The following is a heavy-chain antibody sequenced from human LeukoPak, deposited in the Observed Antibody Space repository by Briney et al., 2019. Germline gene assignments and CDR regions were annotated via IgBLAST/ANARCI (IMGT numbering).Heavy chain of an antibody. CDR1: GGSFSGYY. CDR2: INHSGST. J-gene: IGHJ4*02. D-gene: IGHD4-11*01. Sequence: PSETLSLTCAVSGGSFSGYYWSWIRQPPGKGLEWIGEINHSGSTNYNPSLKSRVTISVDTSKNQFSLKLSSVTAADTAVYYCARGRGYSNYVRPSDYWGQGTLVTVSS. CDR3: ARGRGYSNYVRPSDY. V-gene: IGHV4-34*01.